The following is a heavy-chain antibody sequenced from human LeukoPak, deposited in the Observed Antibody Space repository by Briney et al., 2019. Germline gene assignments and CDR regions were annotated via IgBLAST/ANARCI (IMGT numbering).Heavy chain of an antibody. CDR3: ARGSLARDWYFDL. J-gene: IGHJ2*01. V-gene: IGHV4-59*01. CDR2: IYYSGST. CDR1: GGSISSNY. Sequence: SETLSLTCTVSGGSISSNYWSWIRQPPGKGLEWIGYIYYSGSTNYNPSLKSRVTISVDTSKNQFSLKLSSVTAADTAVYYCARGSLARDWYFDLWGRGTLVTVSS.